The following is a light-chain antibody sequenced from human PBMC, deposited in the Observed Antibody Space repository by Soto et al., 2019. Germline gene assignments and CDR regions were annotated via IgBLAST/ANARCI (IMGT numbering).Light chain of an antibody. CDR3: CSYAGSSTV. CDR2: EVS. CDR1: SSDVGSYNL. V-gene: IGLV2-23*02. Sequence: QSALTQPASVSGSPGQSITISCTGTSSDVGSYNLVSWYQQHPGKAPTLMIYEVSKRPSGVSNRFSGSKSGNTASLTISGLQAEDAADYYCCSYAGSSTVFGGGTKLTVL. J-gene: IGLJ3*02.